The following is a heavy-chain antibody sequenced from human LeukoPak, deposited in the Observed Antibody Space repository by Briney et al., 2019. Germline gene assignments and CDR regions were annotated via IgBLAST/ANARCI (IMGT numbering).Heavy chain of an antibody. D-gene: IGHD3-10*01. CDR2: ISYDGSNK. Sequence: GGSLRLSCAASGFTFSSYAMHWVRQAPGKGLEWVAVISYDGSNKYYADSVKGRFTISRDNSKNTLYLQMNSLRAEDTAVYYCARDKAKLLWFGLRGLYYYYGMDVWGQGTTVTVSS. CDR1: GFTFSSYA. CDR3: ARDKAKLLWFGLRGLYYYYGMDV. V-gene: IGHV3-30-3*01. J-gene: IGHJ6*02.